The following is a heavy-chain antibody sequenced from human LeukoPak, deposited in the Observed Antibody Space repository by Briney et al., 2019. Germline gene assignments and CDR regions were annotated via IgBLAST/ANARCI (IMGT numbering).Heavy chain of an antibody. CDR1: GGTFSSYT. V-gene: IGHV1-69*02. CDR3: AQAGCHPPKYGDPNLGAFDY. J-gene: IGHJ4*02. D-gene: IGHD4-17*01. CDR2: IIAILGIA. Sequence: SVKVSCKASGGTFSSYTISWVRQAPGQGLEWMGRIIAILGIANYAQKFQGRVTITADKSTSTAYMELSSLRSEDTAVYYCAQAGCHPPKYGDPNLGAFDYWGQGTLVTVSS.